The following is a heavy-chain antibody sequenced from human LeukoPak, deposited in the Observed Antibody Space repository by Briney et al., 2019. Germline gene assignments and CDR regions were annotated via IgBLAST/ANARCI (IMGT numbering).Heavy chain of an antibody. J-gene: IGHJ6*02. D-gene: IGHD3-10*01. CDR2: IYWDDDK. CDR3: AHRWRFGEFDYGLDV. V-gene: IGHV2-5*02. CDR1: GFSLSTSGVG. Sequence: SGPTLVKPTQTPTLTCTFSGFSLSTSGVGVGWIRQPPGKALEWLALIYWDDDKRYSPSLKSRLTITKDTSKNQVVLTMTSMDPVDTATYYCAHRWRFGEFDYGLDVWGPGAPVTVSS.